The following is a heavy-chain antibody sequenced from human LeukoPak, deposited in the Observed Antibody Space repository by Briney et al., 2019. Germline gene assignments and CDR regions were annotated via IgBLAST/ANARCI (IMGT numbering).Heavy chain of an antibody. CDR1: GFTFSSYA. V-gene: IGHV3-23*01. D-gene: IGHD6-13*01. CDR3: AIIPRAAAGPSARSPFHY. Sequence: GGSLRLSCAASGFTFSSYAMSWVRQAPGKGLEWVSAISGSGGSTYYADSVKGRFTISRDNSKNTLYLQMNSLRAEDTAVYYCAIIPRAAAGPSARSPFHYWGQGTLVTVSS. J-gene: IGHJ4*02. CDR2: ISGSGGST.